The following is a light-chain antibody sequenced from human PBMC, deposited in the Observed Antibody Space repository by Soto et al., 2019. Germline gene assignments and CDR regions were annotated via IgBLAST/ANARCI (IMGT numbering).Light chain of an antibody. CDR2: DTS. V-gene: IGKV3-15*01. J-gene: IGKJ5*01. CDR1: QSVSRY. CDR3: QQYNNWPPWT. Sequence: EIVLTQSPATLSLSPGERATLSCRASQSVSRYLAWYQQKPGQAPRLLIYDTSTRAPGISARFSGSGSGTEFTLTISGLQSEDFAVYYCQQYNNWPPWTFGQGTRLEIK.